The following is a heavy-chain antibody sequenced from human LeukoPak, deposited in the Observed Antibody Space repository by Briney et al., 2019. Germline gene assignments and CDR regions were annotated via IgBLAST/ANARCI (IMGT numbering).Heavy chain of an antibody. Sequence: SETLSLTCAVYGGSFSGYYWSWIRQPPGQGLEWIGEINHSGSTNYNPSLKSRVTISVDTSKNQFSLKLSSVTAADTAVYYCARDHNASVFDYWGQGTLVTVSS. CDR3: ARDHNASVFDY. V-gene: IGHV4-34*01. D-gene: IGHD1-1*01. J-gene: IGHJ4*02. CDR2: INHSGST. CDR1: GGSFSGYY.